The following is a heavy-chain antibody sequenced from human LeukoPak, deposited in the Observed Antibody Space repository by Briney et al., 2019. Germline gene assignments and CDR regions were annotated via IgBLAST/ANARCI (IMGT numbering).Heavy chain of an antibody. J-gene: IGHJ3*02. Sequence: GGSLRLSCAASGFTFSTYWMHWVRQAPGKGLVWVSRIKDDGSTIYADSVKGRFTISKDNAKNTLYLQMNGLRAEDTAVYYCARELGVGVIGDAFDIWGQGTVVTVSS. V-gene: IGHV3-74*01. CDR2: IKDDGST. CDR1: GFTFSTYW. CDR3: ARELGVGVIGDAFDI. D-gene: IGHD3-22*01.